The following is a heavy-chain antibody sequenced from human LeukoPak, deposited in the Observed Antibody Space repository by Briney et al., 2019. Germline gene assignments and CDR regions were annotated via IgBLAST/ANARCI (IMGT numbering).Heavy chain of an antibody. V-gene: IGHV3-7*01. Sequence: QAGGSLRLSCEVSGFIFRNYWMYWVRQAPGRGLEWVANINQDGNEKYFVDSVKGRFTISRDNAKNSLYLQMNSLRAEDTAVYYCSRALEVCGKGTTVTVSS. CDR3: SRALEV. J-gene: IGHJ6*04. CDR1: GFIFRNYW. CDR2: INQDGNEK.